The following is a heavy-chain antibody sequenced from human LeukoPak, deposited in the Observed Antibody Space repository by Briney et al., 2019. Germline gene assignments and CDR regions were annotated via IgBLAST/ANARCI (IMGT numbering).Heavy chain of an antibody. CDR3: ARDRKNEWLLRYDAFDI. CDR2: ISYDGSNK. D-gene: IGHD3-22*01. J-gene: IGHJ3*02. Sequence: GRSLRLSCAASGFTFSSYAMHWVRQAPGKGLEWVAVISYDGSNKYYADSVKGRFTISRDNSKNTLYLQMNSLRAEDTAVYYCARDRKNEWLLRYDAFDIWGQGTMVTVSS. CDR1: GFTFSSYA. V-gene: IGHV3-30-3*01.